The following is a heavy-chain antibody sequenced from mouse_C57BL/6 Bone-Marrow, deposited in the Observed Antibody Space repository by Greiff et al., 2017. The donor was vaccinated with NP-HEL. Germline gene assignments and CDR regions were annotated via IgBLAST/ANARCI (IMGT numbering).Heavy chain of an antibody. CDR3: ARHSYYYGSSYDARDY. CDR1: GFTFSDYY. CDR2: ISNGGGST. J-gene: IGHJ4*01. Sequence: EVKLMESGGGLVQPGGSLKLSCAASGFTFSDYYMYWVRQTPEKRLEWVAYISNGGGSTYYPDTVKGRFTISRDNAKNTLYLQMSRLKSEDTAMYYCARHSYYYGSSYDARDYWGQGTSVTVSS. V-gene: IGHV5-12*01. D-gene: IGHD1-1*01.